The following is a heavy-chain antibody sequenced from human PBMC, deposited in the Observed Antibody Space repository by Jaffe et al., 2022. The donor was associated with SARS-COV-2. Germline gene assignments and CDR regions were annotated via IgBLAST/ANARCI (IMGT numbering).Heavy chain of an antibody. D-gene: IGHD2-15*01. Sequence: QVQLVQSGAEVKKPGASVKVSCKASGYTFTSYYMHWVRQAPGQGLEWMGIINPSGGSTSYAQKFQGRVTMTRDTSTSTVYMELSSLRSEDTAVYYCARSLMVVAATSGSGNWFDPWGQGTLVTVSS. CDR3: ARSLMVVAATSGSGNWFDP. CDR2: INPSGGST. V-gene: IGHV1-46*01. CDR1: GYTFTSYY. J-gene: IGHJ5*02.